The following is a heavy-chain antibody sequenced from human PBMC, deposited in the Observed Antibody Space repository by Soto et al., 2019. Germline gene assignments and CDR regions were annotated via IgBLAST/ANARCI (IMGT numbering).Heavy chain of an antibody. CDR1: GGSISSYY. J-gene: IGHJ5*02. D-gene: IGHD3-16*01. V-gene: IGHV4-59*08. CDR2: IYYSGST. CDR3: ARYKPPWGVFDP. Sequence: SETLSLTCTVSGGSISSYYWSWIRQPPGKGLEWIGYIYYSGSTNYNPSLKSRVTISVDTSKNQFSLKLSSVTAADTAVYYCARYKPPWGVFDPWGQGTLVTVSS.